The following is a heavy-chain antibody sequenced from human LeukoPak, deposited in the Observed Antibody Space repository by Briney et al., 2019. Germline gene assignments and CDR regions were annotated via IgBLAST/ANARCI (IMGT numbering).Heavy chain of an antibody. Sequence: SETLSLTCAVSGGSISSGGYSWSWLRQPPGKGLEWVGYIYHSGSTYYNPSLKSRVTISVDRSKNQFSLKLSSVTAADTAVYYCARVPLVGLGAFDIWGQGTMVPVSS. CDR1: GGSISSGGYS. CDR2: IYHSGST. D-gene: IGHD2-21*01. V-gene: IGHV4-30-2*01. J-gene: IGHJ3*02. CDR3: ARVPLVGLGAFDI.